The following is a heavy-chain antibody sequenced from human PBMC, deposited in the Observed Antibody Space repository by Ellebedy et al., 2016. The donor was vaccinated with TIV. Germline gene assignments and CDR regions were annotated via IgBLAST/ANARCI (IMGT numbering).Heavy chain of an antibody. J-gene: IGHJ6*02. Sequence: AASVKVSCKASGYTFTSYGISWVRQAPGQGLEWLGWISTYNGNTKYAQRLQGRVTMTTDTSTSPAYMELRSLRSDDTAVYYCARDLAAGKQYYYYYGMDAWGQGTTVTVSS. CDR3: ARDLAAGKQYYYYYGMDA. V-gene: IGHV1-18*04. D-gene: IGHD6-13*01. CDR2: ISTYNGNT. CDR1: GYTFTSYG.